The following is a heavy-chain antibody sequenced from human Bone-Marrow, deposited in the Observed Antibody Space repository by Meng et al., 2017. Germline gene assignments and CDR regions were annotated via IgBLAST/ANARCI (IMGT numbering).Heavy chain of an antibody. CDR2: ISNSGRTI. Sequence: GESLKISCAASGFTFSSYWMNWVRQAPGKGLEWVAYISNSGRTIYYTGSVKGRFTISRDNARNSLYLQMNNLRAEDTAVYSCARDRTQPRHLETNDGFDFWGQGTMVTVSS. CDR1: GFTFSSYW. CDR3: ARDRTQPRHLETNDGFDF. J-gene: IGHJ3*01. V-gene: IGHV3-48*04. D-gene: IGHD1-1*01.